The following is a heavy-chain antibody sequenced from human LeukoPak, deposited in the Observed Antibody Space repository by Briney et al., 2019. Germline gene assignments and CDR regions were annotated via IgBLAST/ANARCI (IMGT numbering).Heavy chain of an antibody. CDR3: AREAQLLKSGMDV. J-gene: IGHJ6*02. V-gene: IGHV4-59*01. Sequence: SETLSLTCTVSGGSISSYYWSWIRQPPGKGLEWIGYIYYSGSTNYNPSLKSRVPISVETSKNQFSLKLSSVTAADTAVYYCAREAQLLKSGMDVWGQGTTVTVSS. CDR2: IYYSGST. CDR1: GGSISSYY. D-gene: IGHD2-2*01.